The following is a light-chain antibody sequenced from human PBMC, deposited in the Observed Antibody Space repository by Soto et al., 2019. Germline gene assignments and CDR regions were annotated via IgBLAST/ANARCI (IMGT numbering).Light chain of an antibody. V-gene: IGKV1-27*01. CDR3: QKYNSAPWT. CDR1: PGISNY. CDR2: AAS. J-gene: IGKJ1*01. Sequence: DIQMTQSPSSLSASVGDRVTITCRASPGISNYLAWYQQKPEKVPKLLIYAASTLQSGVPSRFSGSGSGTDVTLTISSLQPEDVATYYCQKYNSAPWTFGQGTKVEIK.